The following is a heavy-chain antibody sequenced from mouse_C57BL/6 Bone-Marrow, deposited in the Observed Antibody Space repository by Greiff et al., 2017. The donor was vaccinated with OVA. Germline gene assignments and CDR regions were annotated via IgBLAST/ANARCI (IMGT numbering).Heavy chain of an antibody. Sequence: QVQLQQPGAELVKPGASVKLSCTASGYTFTSYWMPWVRQRPGQGLEWVGMINPNSGSTNYTENVKRRATLTLDKSSSTAYMQLSSLTSEDSAVYDCARSRTVVARSAYWGQGTLFTVSA. CDR3: ARSRTVVARSAY. D-gene: IGHD1-1*01. J-gene: IGHJ3*01. CDR1: GYTFTSYW. V-gene: IGHV1-64*01. CDR2: INPNSGST.